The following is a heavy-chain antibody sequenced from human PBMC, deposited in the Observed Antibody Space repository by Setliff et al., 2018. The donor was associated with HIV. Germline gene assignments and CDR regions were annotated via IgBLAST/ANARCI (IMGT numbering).Heavy chain of an antibody. CDR2: IYYSGST. D-gene: IGHD4-17*01. CDR3: ARGALGPTVTSYYYYYMDV. V-gene: IGHV4-59*01. CDR1: GGSINSYY. Sequence: SSETLSLTCSVSGGSINSYYWSWIRQPPGKGLEWIGYIYYSGSTNYNPPLKSRVTISVDTSKNQFSLKLSSVTAADTAVYYCARGALGPTVTSYYYYYMDVWGKGTTVTVSS. J-gene: IGHJ6*03.